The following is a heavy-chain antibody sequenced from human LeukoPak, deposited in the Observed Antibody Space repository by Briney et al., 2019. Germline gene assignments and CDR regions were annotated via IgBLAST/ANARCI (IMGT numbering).Heavy chain of an antibody. J-gene: IGHJ6*03. CDR1: GASISGSGYY. D-gene: IGHD3-10*01. CDR2: IYYTGSN. Sequence: SETLSLTCAVSGASISGSGYYLCWICQPPGGGVGWMGNIYYTGSNYYNASLQSRVTISIDMSKNQFSLRLSSVTAADTAMYYCARDSYGSGSSYNDYYYYMDVWGKGTTVTIS. V-gene: IGHV4-39*02. CDR3: ARDSYGSGSSYNDYYYYMDV.